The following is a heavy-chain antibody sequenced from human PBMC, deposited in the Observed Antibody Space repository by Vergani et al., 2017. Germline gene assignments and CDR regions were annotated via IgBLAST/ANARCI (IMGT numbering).Heavy chain of an antibody. CDR3: ARGTQLDLTGYYIYDY. CDR1: GGSISSYY. J-gene: IGHJ4*02. D-gene: IGHD3-9*01. Sequence: QVQLQESGPGLVKPSETLSLTCTVSGGSISSYYWSWIRQPAGKGLEWIGRIYTSGSTNYNPSFKSRVTMSVDTSKNQFSLKLSSVTAADTAVYYCARGTQLDLTGYYIYDYWGQGTLVTVSS. CDR2: IYTSGST. V-gene: IGHV4-4*07.